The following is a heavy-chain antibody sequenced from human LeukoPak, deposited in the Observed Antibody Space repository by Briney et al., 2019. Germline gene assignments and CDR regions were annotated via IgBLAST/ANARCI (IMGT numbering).Heavy chain of an antibody. CDR3: ARAGAVSGKYYYDSSGWIFDY. CDR2: IIPIFGTA. V-gene: IGHV1-69*13. J-gene: IGHJ4*02. D-gene: IGHD3-22*01. CDR1: GGTFSSYA. Sequence: ASVKVSCKASGGTFSSYAISWVRQAPGQGLEWMGGIIPIFGTANYAQKFQGRVTITADESTSTAYMELSSLRSEDTAVYYCARAGAVSGKYYYDSSGWIFDYWGQGTLVTVSS.